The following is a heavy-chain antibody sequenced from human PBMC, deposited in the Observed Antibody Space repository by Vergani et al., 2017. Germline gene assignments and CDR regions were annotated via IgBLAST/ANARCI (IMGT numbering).Heavy chain of an antibody. D-gene: IGHD5-24*01. Sequence: QVQLVQSGAEVKKPGSSVKVSRKASGGTFSSYTISWVRQAPGQGLEWMGRIIPILGIANYAQKFQGRVTITADKSTSTAYMELSSLRSEDTAVYYCARVRDGWKNYYYYGMDVWGQGTTVTVSS. CDR3: ARVRDGWKNYYYYGMDV. J-gene: IGHJ6*02. V-gene: IGHV1-69*02. CDR2: IIPILGIA. CDR1: GGTFSSYT.